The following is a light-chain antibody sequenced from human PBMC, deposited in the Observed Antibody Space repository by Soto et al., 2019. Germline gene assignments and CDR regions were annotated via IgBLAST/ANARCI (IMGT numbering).Light chain of an antibody. J-gene: IGLJ1*01. CDR3: SSYTSSSTLGYV. CDR1: NIGSKS. Sequence: LSQPPSVSVAPGQTARITCGGNNIGSKSVHWYQQHPGKAPKLMIYEVSNRPSGVSNRFSGSKSGNTASLTISGLQAEDEADYYCSSYTSSSTLGYVFGTGTKVTVL. CDR2: EVS. V-gene: IGLV2-14*01.